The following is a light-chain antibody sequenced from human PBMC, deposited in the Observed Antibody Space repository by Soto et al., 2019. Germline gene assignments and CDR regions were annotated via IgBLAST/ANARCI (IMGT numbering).Light chain of an antibody. CDR3: QQRSNWPPRYT. Sequence: EIVFTQSPATLSLSPGERATLACRASQSVSSYLGWYQQNPGQAPRLLIYDASNRATGIPARFSGSGSGTDFTLTMSTPEPEDFAVYYCQQRSNWPPRYTFGQGTTLEIK. CDR2: DAS. CDR1: QSVSSY. J-gene: IGKJ2*01. V-gene: IGKV3-11*01.